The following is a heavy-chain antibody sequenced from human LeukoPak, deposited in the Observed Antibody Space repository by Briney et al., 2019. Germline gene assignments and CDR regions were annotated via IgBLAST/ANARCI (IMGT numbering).Heavy chain of an antibody. CDR3: AKAYYDFWSGYYPLFDY. CDR2: IYSGGST. V-gene: IGHV3-53*01. D-gene: IGHD3-3*01. CDR1: GFTVNSNY. Sequence: PGGSLRLSCAASGFTVNSNYMSWVRQAPGKGLEWVSVIYSGGSTYYADSVKGRFTISRDNSKNTLYLQMNSLRAEDTAVYYCAKAYYDFWSGYYPLFDYWGQGTLVTVSS. J-gene: IGHJ4*02.